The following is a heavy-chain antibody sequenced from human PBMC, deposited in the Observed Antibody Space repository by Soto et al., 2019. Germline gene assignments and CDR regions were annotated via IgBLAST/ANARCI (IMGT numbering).Heavy chain of an antibody. CDR1: GFTFSNAW. CDR2: IKSKTDGGTT. D-gene: IGHD3-3*01. CDR3: TTDTYYYFWSVYSARGAYDYCIDV. V-gene: IGHV3-15*07. J-gene: IGHJ6*02. Sequence: GGSLRLSCAASGFTFSNAWMNWVRQAPGKGLEWVGRIKSKTDGGTTDYAAPVKGRFTISRDDSKNTLYLQMNSLKTEDTAVYYCTTDTYYYFWSVYSARGAYDYCIDVWGQGTTVTVYS.